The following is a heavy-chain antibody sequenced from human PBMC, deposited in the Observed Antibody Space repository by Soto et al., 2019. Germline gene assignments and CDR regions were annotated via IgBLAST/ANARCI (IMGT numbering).Heavy chain of an antibody. V-gene: IGHV3-23*01. CDR3: AKDKRYSSGWYGEAYFDY. CDR2: ISGSGGST. D-gene: IGHD6-19*01. CDR1: GFTFSSYA. J-gene: IGHJ4*02. Sequence: GGSLRLSCAASGFTFSSYAMSWVRQAPGKGLEWVSAISGSGGSTYYADSVKGRFTISRDNSKNTLYLQMNSLRAEDTAVYYCAKDKRYSSGWYGEAYFDYWGQGTLVTVSS.